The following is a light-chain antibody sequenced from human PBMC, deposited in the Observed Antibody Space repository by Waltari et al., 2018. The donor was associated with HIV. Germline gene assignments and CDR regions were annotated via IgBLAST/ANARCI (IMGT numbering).Light chain of an antibody. CDR1: QNLLHTNGYNY. V-gene: IGKV2-28*01. CDR2: LGS. CDR3: MQALQTPLT. Sequence: DIVLTQSPLSLPVTPGEPASISCRSSQNLLHTNGYNYLDWYLQRPGQSPQLLISLGSDRASGGHDRFSGSGSGTDFTLKISRVEAEDVGIYYCMQALQTPLTFGGGTKVEIK. J-gene: IGKJ4*01.